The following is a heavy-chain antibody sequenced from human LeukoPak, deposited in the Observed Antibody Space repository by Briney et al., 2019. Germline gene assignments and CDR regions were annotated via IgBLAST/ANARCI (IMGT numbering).Heavy chain of an antibody. CDR3: ARRRTTHYYYYYMDV. V-gene: IGHV4-39*01. Sequence: TSETLSLTCTVSGGSISSSSYYWGWIRQPPGKGLEWIGSIYYSGSTYYNPSPKSRVTISVDTSKNQFSLKLSSVTAADTAVYYCARRRTTHYYYYYMDVWGKGTTVTVSS. D-gene: IGHD4-17*01. J-gene: IGHJ6*03. CDR1: GGSISSSSYY. CDR2: IYYSGST.